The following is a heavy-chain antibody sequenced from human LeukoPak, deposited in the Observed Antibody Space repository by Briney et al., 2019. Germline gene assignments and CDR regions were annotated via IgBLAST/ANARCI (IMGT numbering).Heavy chain of an antibody. V-gene: IGHV3-48*01. CDR1: GFTFSSYS. Sequence: PGGSLRLSCAASGFTFSSYSMNWVRQAPGKGLEWVSYISSSSSTIYYADSVKGRFTISRDNAKNSLYLQMNSLRAEDTAVYYCARRRRDCYDDWGQGTLVTVSS. CDR2: ISSSSSTI. CDR3: ARRRRDCYDD. J-gene: IGHJ4*02. D-gene: IGHD2-21*01.